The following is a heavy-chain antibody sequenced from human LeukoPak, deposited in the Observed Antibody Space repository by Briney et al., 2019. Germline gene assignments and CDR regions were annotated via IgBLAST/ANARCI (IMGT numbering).Heavy chain of an antibody. CDR1: GGSISSSSYY. J-gene: IGHJ4*02. Sequence: SETLSLTCTVSGGSISSSSYYWGWIRQPPGKGLEWIGSIYYSGSTYYNPSLKSRVTISVDTSKNQFSLKLSSVTAADTAVYYCARHRAGYHLDWWGQGTPVTVSS. V-gene: IGHV4-39*07. D-gene: IGHD3-9*01. CDR2: IYYSGST. CDR3: ARHRAGYHLDW.